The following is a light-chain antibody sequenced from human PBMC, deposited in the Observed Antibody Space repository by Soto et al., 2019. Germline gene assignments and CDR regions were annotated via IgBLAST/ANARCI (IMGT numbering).Light chain of an antibody. V-gene: IGKV1-5*01. J-gene: IGKJ1*01. CDR1: QSVSNW. Sequence: DIQMTQSPSSLSASVGDRVAITCRASQSVSNWLAWYQQKSGKAPKPLIYDASSLQSGVPSRFSGSGSGTEFALTISSLQPDDFATYYCQQYYSYWTFGQGTKVDI. CDR2: DAS. CDR3: QQYYSYWT.